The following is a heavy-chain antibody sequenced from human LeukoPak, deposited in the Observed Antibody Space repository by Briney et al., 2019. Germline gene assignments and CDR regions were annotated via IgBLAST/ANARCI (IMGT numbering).Heavy chain of an antibody. D-gene: IGHD6-13*01. CDR2: LYYSGST. J-gene: IGHJ6*03. CDR1: GGSISSSSYY. Sequence: PSETLSLTCTVSGGSISSSSYYWGWIRQSPGKGLEWIGSLYYSGSTYYNPSLKSRVTISVDTSKNQFSLKLSSVTAADTAVYYCARDRSSPQYYYYYYMDVWGKGTTVTVSS. CDR3: ARDRSSPQYYYYYYMDV. V-gene: IGHV4-39*07.